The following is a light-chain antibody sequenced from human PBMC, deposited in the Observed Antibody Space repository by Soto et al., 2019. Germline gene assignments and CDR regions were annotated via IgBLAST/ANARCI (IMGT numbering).Light chain of an antibody. CDR2: GAS. Sequence: EIVMTQSPATLSVSPGERANLSCRASQSVSSNLAWYQQKPGQAPRLLIYGASTRATGIPARFSGSGSGTEFTLTISSLQSEDFAVYYCQQYNNWPPLFTFGPGTKVDIK. V-gene: IGKV3-15*01. CDR3: QQYNNWPPLFT. CDR1: QSVSSN. J-gene: IGKJ3*01.